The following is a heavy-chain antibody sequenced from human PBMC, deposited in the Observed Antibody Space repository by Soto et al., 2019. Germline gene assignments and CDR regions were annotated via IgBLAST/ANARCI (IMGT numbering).Heavy chain of an antibody. V-gene: IGHV4-34*01. CDR1: GGSFSGYY. J-gene: IGHJ6*03. CDR2: INHSGST. CDR3: ARGKRVEVGDIVVVPAVGYYYYMDV. D-gene: IGHD2-2*01. Sequence: PSETLSLTCAVYGGSFSGYYWSWIRQRPGKGLEWIGEINHSGSTNYNPSLKSRVTISVDTSKNQFSLKLSSVTAADTAVYYCARGKRVEVGDIVVVPAVGYYYYMDVWGKGTTVTVSS.